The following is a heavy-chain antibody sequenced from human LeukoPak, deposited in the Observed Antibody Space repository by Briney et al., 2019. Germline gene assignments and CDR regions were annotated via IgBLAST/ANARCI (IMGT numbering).Heavy chain of an antibody. CDR2: INPNSGGT. J-gene: IGHJ4*02. CDR3: ARSITMVRGVVVFNY. Sequence: ASVKVSCKASGYTFTGYYMHWVRQAPGQGLEWMGWINPNSGGTNYAQKFQGWVTMTRDTSISTAYMELSRLRSDDTAVYYCARSITMVRGVVVFNYWGQGTLVTVS. CDR1: GYTFTGYY. V-gene: IGHV1-2*04. D-gene: IGHD3-10*01.